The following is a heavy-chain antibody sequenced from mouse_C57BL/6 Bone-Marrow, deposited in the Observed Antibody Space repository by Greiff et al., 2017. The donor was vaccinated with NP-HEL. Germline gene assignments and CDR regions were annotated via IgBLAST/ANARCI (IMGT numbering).Heavy chain of an antibody. V-gene: IGHV1-61*01. CDR1: GYTFTSYW. CDR3: ARSSYYYGNLGFAY. J-gene: IGHJ3*01. D-gene: IGHD2-1*01. CDR2: IYPSDSET. Sequence: QVQLQQPGAELVRPGSSVKLSCKASGYTFTSYWMDWVKQRPGQGLEWIGNIYPSDSETHYNQKFKDKATLTVDKSSSTAYMQLSSLTSEDSAVYYCARSSYYYGNLGFAYWGQGTLVTVSA.